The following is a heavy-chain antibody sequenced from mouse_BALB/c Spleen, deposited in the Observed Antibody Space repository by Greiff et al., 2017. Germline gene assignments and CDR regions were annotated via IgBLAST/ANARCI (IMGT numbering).Heavy chain of an antibody. V-gene: IGHV2-9*02. J-gene: IGHJ2*01. Sequence: VMLVESGPGLVAPSQSLSITCTVSGFSLTSYGVHWVRQPPGKGLEWLGVIWAGGSTNYNSALMSRLSISKDNSKSQVFLKMNSLQTDDTAMYYCARDYYGSRYFDYWGQGTTLTVSS. CDR2: IWAGGST. CDR3: ARDYYGSRYFDY. D-gene: IGHD1-1*01. CDR1: GFSLTSYG.